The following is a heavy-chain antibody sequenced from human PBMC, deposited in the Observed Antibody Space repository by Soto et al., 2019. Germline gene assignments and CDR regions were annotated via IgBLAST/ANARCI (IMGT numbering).Heavy chain of an antibody. D-gene: IGHD3-10*01. CDR3: VKEGRLAVGGLDL. CDR2: ISYDGSNK. J-gene: IGHJ5*02. V-gene: IGHV3-30*18. CDR1: GFTFSSYG. Sequence: GGSLRLSCAASGFTFSSYGMHWVRQAPGKGLEWVAVISYDGSNKYYADSVKGRFTISRDTSKNTLSLQMDSLRVEDTAIYYCVKEGRLAVGGLDLWGQGALVTVSS.